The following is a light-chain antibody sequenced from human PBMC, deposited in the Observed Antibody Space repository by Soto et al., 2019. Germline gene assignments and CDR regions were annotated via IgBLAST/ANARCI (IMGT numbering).Light chain of an antibody. CDR3: CSYTTNSTFV. J-gene: IGLJ2*01. CDR2: DVF. Sequence: QSALTQPASVYGSHGQSITISCTGTSSDVGGYNYVSWYQQHPGKVPQLMIFDVFRRPSGISDRFSGSTSGNTASLTISGLQAEEESDYYCCSYTTNSTFVFGGGTKLTVL. CDR1: SSDVGGYNY. V-gene: IGLV2-14*03.